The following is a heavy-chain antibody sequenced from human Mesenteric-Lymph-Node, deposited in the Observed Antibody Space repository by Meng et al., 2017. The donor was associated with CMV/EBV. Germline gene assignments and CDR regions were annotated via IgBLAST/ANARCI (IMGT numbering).Heavy chain of an antibody. J-gene: IGHJ5*02. CDR2: VHYTGST. D-gene: IGHD6-19*01. V-gene: IGHV4-39*01. CDR1: GDSICSFYC. Sequence: LLRRASGPGQVKPSDTLSLTCTDSGDSICSFYCWGWIRQHPGRGLEWIGSVHYTGSTYYSPSLKSRVTVSVDTSKTQFSLRLTSVTAADAAVYYCARPFPSWQSPRLDPFGAWGQGTLVTVSS. CDR3: ARPFPSWQSPRLDPFGA.